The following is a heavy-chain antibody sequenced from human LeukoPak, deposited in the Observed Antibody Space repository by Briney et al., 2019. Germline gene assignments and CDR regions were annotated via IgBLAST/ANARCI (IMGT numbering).Heavy chain of an antibody. V-gene: IGHV4-39*01. CDR2: IYYSGST. D-gene: IGHD6-19*01. CDR3: ARHFRGTRQWLVPQSRGEDYFDY. CDR1: GGSISSSSYY. J-gene: IGHJ4*02. Sequence: SETPSLTCTVSGGSISSSSYYWGWIRQPPGKGLEWIGSIYYSGSTYYNPSLKSRVTISVDTSKNQFSLKLSSVTAADTAVYYCARHFRGTRQWLVPQSRGEDYFDYWGQGTLVTVSS.